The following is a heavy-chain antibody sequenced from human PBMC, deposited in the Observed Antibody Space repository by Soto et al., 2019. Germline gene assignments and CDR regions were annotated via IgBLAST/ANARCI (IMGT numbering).Heavy chain of an antibody. D-gene: IGHD4-17*01. CDR1: GGSISSGGYY. CDR3: ARSPEATVTAFDY. J-gene: IGHJ4*02. CDR2: IYYSGST. Sequence: QVQLQESGPGLVKPSQTLSLTCTVSGGSISSGGYYWSWIRQHPGNGLEWIGYIYYSGSTYYNPSLKSRVTISVDMSKNQFSLKLSSVTAADTAVYYCARSPEATVTAFDYWGQGTLVTVSS. V-gene: IGHV4-31*03.